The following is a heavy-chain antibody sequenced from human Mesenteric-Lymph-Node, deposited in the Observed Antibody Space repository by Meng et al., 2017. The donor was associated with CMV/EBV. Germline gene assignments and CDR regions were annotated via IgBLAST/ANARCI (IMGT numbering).Heavy chain of an antibody. V-gene: IGHV3-53*01. CDR3: ATRYSSRWFKAFDV. J-gene: IGHJ3*01. D-gene: IGHD6-13*01. CDR2: IYSADNT. CDR1: GFTVSSSY. Sequence: GESLKISCAASGFTVSSSYMNWVRQAPGKGLEWVSIIYSADNTYYADSVKGRFTISRDNSKNTLYLQMNSLRGEDTAVYYCATRYSSRWFKAFDVWGQGTLVTVSS.